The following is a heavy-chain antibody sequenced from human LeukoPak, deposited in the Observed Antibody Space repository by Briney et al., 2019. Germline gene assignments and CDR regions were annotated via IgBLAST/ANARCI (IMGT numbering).Heavy chain of an antibody. CDR3: TARPPYIVVVPNAFDI. D-gene: IGHD2-2*01. CDR1: GFTFSNAW. Sequence: GGSLRLSCAASGFTFSNAWMSWVRQAPGKGLEWVGRIKSKTDGGTTDYAAPVKGRFTISRDDSKNTLYLQMNSLKTEDTAVYYCTARPPYIVVVPNAFDIWGQGTMVTVSS. J-gene: IGHJ3*02. V-gene: IGHV3-15*01. CDR2: IKSKTDGGTT.